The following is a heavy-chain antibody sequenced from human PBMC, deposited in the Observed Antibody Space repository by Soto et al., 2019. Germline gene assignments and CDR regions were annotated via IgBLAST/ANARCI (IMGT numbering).Heavy chain of an antibody. CDR2: MNPNSGNT. CDR1: GYTFTSYD. CDR3: SRDGDYYGLDV. Sequence: ASVKVSCKASGYTFTSYDINWVRQATGQGLEWMGWMNPNSGNTGYAQKFQGRFLISRDDSKSVAYLQMNSLQTEDTAIYYCSRDGDYYGLDVWGRGTTVTVSS. D-gene: IGHD3-3*01. V-gene: IGHV1-8*01. J-gene: IGHJ6*02.